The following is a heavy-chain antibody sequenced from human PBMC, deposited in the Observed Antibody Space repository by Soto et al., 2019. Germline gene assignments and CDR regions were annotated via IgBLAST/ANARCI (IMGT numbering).Heavy chain of an antibody. D-gene: IGHD6-13*01. CDR1: GGTFSSYA. J-gene: IGHJ6*02. CDR3: ASGSYSSSSYYYYYGMDV. V-gene: IGHV1-69*01. CDR2: IIPLFGTA. Sequence: QVQLVQSGAEVKKPGSSVKVSCKASGGTFSSYAISWVRQAPGHGLEWMGGIIPLFGTANYAQKFQGRVTITADESTSTAYMELSSLRSEDTAVYYCASGSYSSSSYYYYYGMDVWGQGTTVTVSS.